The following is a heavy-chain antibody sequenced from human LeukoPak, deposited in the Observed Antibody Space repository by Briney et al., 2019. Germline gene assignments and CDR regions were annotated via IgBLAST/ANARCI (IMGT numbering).Heavy chain of an antibody. CDR3: ARLAGYCSSTSCRRAFDY. Sequence: GESLKISCKGSGYSFTGYWIGWVRQMPGKGLEWMGIIYPGDSDTRYSPSFQGQVTISADKSISTAYLQWSSLKASDTAMYYCARLAGYCSSTSCRRAFDYWGQGTLVTVSS. CDR1: GYSFTGYW. CDR2: IYPGDSDT. J-gene: IGHJ4*02. D-gene: IGHD2-2*01. V-gene: IGHV5-51*01.